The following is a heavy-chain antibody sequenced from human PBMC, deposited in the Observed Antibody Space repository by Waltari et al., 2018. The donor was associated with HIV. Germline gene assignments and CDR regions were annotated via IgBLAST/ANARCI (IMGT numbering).Heavy chain of an antibody. CDR3: ARLVVLYGMDV. CDR2: IYYSGST. CDR1: GGSISSYY. Sequence: QVQLQESGPGLVKPSETLSLTCTVSGGSISSYYWSWIRQPPGKGLEWIGYIYYSGSTNYNPSLKSRVTISVDTSKNQFSLKLSSVTAADTAVYYCARLVVLYGMDVWGQGTTVTVSS. J-gene: IGHJ6*02. V-gene: IGHV4-59*01. D-gene: IGHD2-15*01.